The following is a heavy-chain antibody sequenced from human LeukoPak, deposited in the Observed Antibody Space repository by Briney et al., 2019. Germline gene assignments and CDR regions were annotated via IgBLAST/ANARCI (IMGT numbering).Heavy chain of an antibody. J-gene: IGHJ6*02. V-gene: IGHV1-69*13. CDR1: GGTFSSYA. D-gene: IGHD6-13*01. Sequence: SVKVSCKASGGTFSSYAISWVRQAPGQGLEWMGGIIPIFGTANYAQKFQGRVTITADESTSTAYMELSSLRSEDTAVYYCARGSFWSSSWYDYYYGMDVWGQGTMVTVSS. CDR3: ARGSFWSSSWYDYYYGMDV. CDR2: IIPIFGTA.